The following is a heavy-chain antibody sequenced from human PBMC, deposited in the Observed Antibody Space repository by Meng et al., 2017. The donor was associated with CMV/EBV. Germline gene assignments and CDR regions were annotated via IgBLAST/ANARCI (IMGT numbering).Heavy chain of an antibody. Sequence: ASVKVSCKASGYTFTGYYMHWVRQAPGQGLEWMGWINPNSGGTNYAQKFQGRVTMTRDTSISTAYMELSRLRSDDTAVYYCARVESAQLGTPPYEYWGQGTLVTVSS. CDR2: INPNSGGT. V-gene: IGHV1-2*02. CDR3: ARVESAQLGTPPYEY. D-gene: IGHD7-27*01. CDR1: GYTFTGYY. J-gene: IGHJ4*02.